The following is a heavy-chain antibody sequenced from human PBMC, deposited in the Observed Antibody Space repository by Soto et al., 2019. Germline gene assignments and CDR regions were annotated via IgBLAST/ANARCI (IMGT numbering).Heavy chain of an antibody. CDR1: GYTFTSYG. J-gene: IGHJ4*02. Sequence: QVQLVQSGAEVKKPGASVKVSCKASGYTFTSYGISWVRQAPGQGLEWMGWISAYNGNTNYAQKHDGRVTMTTETAKSTDYMELRRIRSDVTAVYDCARDSMVRGVHSFDYWGQGTLVTVSS. CDR3: ARDSMVRGVHSFDY. CDR2: ISAYNGNT. D-gene: IGHD3-10*01. V-gene: IGHV1-18*04.